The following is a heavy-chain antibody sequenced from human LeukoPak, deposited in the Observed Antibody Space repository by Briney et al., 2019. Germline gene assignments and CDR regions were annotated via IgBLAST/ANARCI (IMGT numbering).Heavy chain of an antibody. V-gene: IGHV4-31*03. CDR2: IYYSGST. D-gene: IGHD2-21*02. J-gene: IGHJ5*02. CDR1: GGSISSGGYY. Sequence: SQTLSPTCTVSGGSISSGGYYWSWIRQHPGKGLEWIGYIYYSGSTYYNPSLKSRVTISVDTSKDQFSLKLSSVTAADTAVYYCARGLLFSWFDPWGQGTLVTVSS. CDR3: ARGLLFSWFDP.